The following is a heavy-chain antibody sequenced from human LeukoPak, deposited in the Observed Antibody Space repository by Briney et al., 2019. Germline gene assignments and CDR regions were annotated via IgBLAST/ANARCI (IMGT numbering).Heavy chain of an antibody. J-gene: IGHJ4*02. V-gene: IGHV5-51*01. CDR1: GYNFTSHW. D-gene: IGHD6-19*01. Sequence: GESLKISCKGSGYNFTSHWIGWVRQMPGKGLEWMGIIYPGDSDTRYSPSSQGQVTISVDKSISTAYLQWSSLKASDTAMYYCARSDPSAVAGNFDYWGQGTLVTVSS. CDR2: IYPGDSDT. CDR3: ARSDPSAVAGNFDY.